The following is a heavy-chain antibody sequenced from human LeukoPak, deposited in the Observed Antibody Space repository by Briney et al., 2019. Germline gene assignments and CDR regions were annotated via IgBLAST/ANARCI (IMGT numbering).Heavy chain of an antibody. CDR3: ARDGAVAVSPPSFFDY. D-gene: IGHD6-19*01. Sequence: GGSLRPSCAASGFTFSSYAMYWVRQAPGKGLEWVAVISYDGSNKYYADSVKGRFTISRDNSKNTLYLQMNSLRAEDTAVYYCARDGAVAVSPPSFFDYWGQGTLVTVSS. V-gene: IGHV3-30-3*01. J-gene: IGHJ4*02. CDR2: ISYDGSNK. CDR1: GFTFSSYA.